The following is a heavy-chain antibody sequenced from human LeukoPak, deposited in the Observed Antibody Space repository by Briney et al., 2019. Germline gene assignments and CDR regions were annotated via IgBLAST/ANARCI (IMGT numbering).Heavy chain of an antibody. J-gene: IGHJ3*02. Sequence: SETLSLTCTDSGGSISSSSYYWGWIRQPPGKGLEWIGSIYYSGSTYYNPSLKSRVTISVDTSKNQFSLKLSSVTGADTAVYYCARPRITMIVEAFDIWGQGTMVTVCS. V-gene: IGHV4-39*01. CDR2: IYYSGST. CDR1: GGSISSSSYY. D-gene: IGHD3-22*01. CDR3: ARPRITMIVEAFDI.